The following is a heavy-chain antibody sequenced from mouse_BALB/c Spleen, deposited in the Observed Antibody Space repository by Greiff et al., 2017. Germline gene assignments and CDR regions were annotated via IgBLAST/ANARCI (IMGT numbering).Heavy chain of an antibody. CDR2: ISYDGSN. CDR3: ATGGYYWFAY. J-gene: IGHJ3*01. CDR1: GYSITSGYY. Sequence: ESGPGLVKPSQSLSLTCSVTGYSITSGYYWNWIRQFPGNKLEWMGYISYDGSNNYNPSLKNRISITRDTSKNQFFLKLNSVTTEDTATYYCATGGYYWFAYWGQGTLVTVSA. D-gene: IGHD2-12*01. V-gene: IGHV3-6*02.